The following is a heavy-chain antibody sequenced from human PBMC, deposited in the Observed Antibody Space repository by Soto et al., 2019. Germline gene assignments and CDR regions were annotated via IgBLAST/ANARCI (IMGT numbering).Heavy chain of an antibody. CDR3: ARAVSGGVAS. CDR1: GYSFASLE. D-gene: IGHD3-16*01. CDR2: MNPSTGRT. J-gene: IGHJ5*01. Sequence: GSMEVSCKASGYSFASLETNWVRQNAGQGLEWMGWMNPSTGRTGYAQKFQGRVPMTRDTSTNPAYMELTPLTSDDTSFYYCARAVSGGVASWG. V-gene: IGHV1-8*01.